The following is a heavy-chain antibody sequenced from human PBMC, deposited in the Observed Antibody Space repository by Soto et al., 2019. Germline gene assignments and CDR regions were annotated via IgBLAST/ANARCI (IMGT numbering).Heavy chain of an antibody. J-gene: IGHJ4*02. CDR1: GFTFSTYA. Sequence: EVQLLESGGGLVQPGGSLRLSCAASGFTFSTYAMNWVRQAPGKGLEWVSGISGSGDSTYYADSVKGRFTVSRDNSKNTLYLQMNSLRAEDTAVFYCAKESSSGWSFDYWGQGTLVTVSS. CDR3: AKESSSGWSFDY. D-gene: IGHD6-19*01. CDR2: ISGSGDST. V-gene: IGHV3-23*01.